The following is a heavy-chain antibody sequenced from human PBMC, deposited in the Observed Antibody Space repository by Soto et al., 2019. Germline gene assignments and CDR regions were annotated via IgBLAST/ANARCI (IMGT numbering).Heavy chain of an antibody. V-gene: IGHV3-21*01. D-gene: IGHD1-1*01. CDR1: GFTFSSYS. J-gene: IGHJ4*02. CDR3: ASSANWNIANFDY. CDR2: ISSSSSYI. Sequence: GGSLRLSCAASGFTFSSYSMNWVRQAPGKGLEWVSSISSSSSYIYYADSVKGRFTISRDNAKNSLYLQMNSLRAEDTAVYYCASSANWNIANFDYWGQGTLVTVSS.